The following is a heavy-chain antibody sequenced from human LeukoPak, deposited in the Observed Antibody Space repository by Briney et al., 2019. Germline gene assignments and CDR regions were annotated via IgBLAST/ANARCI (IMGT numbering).Heavy chain of an antibody. CDR3: TKRYCSGGTCYPIDS. CDR1: GFTFSSSD. Sequence: GGSLRLSCAASGFTFSSSDMHWVRQPPGKGLEWVSAINPSGSNTYYGDSVKGRFTISRDNSKNTLYLQMNSLRAEDTAVYYCTKRYCSGGTCYPIDSWGQGTLVTVSS. J-gene: IGHJ4*02. V-gene: IGHV3-23*01. D-gene: IGHD2-15*01. CDR2: INPSGSNT.